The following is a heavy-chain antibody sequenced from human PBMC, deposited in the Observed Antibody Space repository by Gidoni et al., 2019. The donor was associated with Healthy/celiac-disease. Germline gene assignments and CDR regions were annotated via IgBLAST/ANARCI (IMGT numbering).Heavy chain of an antibody. J-gene: IGHJ4*02. V-gene: IGHV4-34*01. CDR2: INHSGST. Sequence: QVQLQQWGAGLLKPSETLSLTCAVYGGSFSGYYWSWIRQPPGKGLEWIGEINHSGSTNYNPSLKSRVTISVDTSKNQFSLKLSSVTAADTAVYYCASTWSYYDSSGYYGMGYWGQGTLVTVSS. CDR1: GGSFSGYY. CDR3: ASTWSYYDSSGYYGMGY. D-gene: IGHD3-22*01.